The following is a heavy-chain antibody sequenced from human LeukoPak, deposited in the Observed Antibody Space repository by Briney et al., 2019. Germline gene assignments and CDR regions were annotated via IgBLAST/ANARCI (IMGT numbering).Heavy chain of an antibody. J-gene: IGHJ4*02. V-gene: IGHV6-1*01. D-gene: IGHD1-26*01. CDR3: AREGQPGSGYFDY. CDR1: GDSLSSNSAA. CDR2: TYYRCKWYK. Sequence: SQTLSLTCAISGDSLSSNSAAWNWLRQSPSRGLEWLGRTYYRCKWYKDYAVSVKSRITNNPDTSKNQFSLQLNSVTPEDTAVYYCAREGQPGSGYFDYWGQGTLVTVSS.